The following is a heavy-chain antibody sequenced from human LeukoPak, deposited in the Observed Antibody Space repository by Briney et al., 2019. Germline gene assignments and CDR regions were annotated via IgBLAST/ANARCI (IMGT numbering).Heavy chain of an antibody. CDR2: ISGSGGST. V-gene: IGHV3-23*01. Sequence: QSGGSLRLSCAASGFTFSSYAMSWVRQAPGKRLEWVSAISGSGGSTYYADSVKGRFTISRDNSKNTLYLQMNSLRAEDTAVYYCAKCQLLVVITNDAFDIWGQGTMVTVSS. D-gene: IGHD3-22*01. J-gene: IGHJ3*02. CDR3: AKCQLLVVITNDAFDI. CDR1: GFTFSSYA.